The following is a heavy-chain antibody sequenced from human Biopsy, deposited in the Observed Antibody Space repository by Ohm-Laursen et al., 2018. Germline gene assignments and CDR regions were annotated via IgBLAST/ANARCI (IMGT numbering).Heavy chain of an antibody. CDR3: ARECLETTADF. CDR2: IRSSGYGGTA. D-gene: IGHD5/OR15-5a*01. J-gene: IGHJ4*02. Sequence: SLRLSCAASGFSFDNYVMNWFRQGPGKGLEWVGLIRSSGYGGTADDAASVKGRITIARADSKIFAYLQMTSLRTEDTAVYFCARECLETTADFWGQGTLVTVSS. V-gene: IGHV3-49*03. CDR1: GFSFDNYV.